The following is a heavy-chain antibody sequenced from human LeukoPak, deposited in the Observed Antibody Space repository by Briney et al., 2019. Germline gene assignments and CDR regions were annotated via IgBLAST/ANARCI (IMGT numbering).Heavy chain of an antibody. J-gene: IGHJ4*02. Sequence: SETLSLTRTVSGGSISDGYWSWLRQPPGKGLEWIAYVHNSGATNYNPSLKSRVSISIDTSRNQFSLKVSSVTAADTAVYYCARGAGWYHYWGRGTLVTVSS. CDR3: ARGAGWYHY. CDR1: GGSISDGY. V-gene: IGHV4-59*01. D-gene: IGHD6-19*01. CDR2: VHNSGAT.